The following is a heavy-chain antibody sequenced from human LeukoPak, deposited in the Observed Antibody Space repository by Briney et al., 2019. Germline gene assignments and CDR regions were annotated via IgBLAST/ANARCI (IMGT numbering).Heavy chain of an antibody. J-gene: IGHJ4*02. V-gene: IGHV3-21*01. CDR2: ISSSGSFI. D-gene: IGHD3-10*01. CDR1: EFTFRDYG. CDR3: ARPSTLVRGVIAYFEY. Sequence: GGSLRLSCAASEFTFRDYGMNWVRQAPGRGLEWVSSISSSGSFIYYADSVKGRFTISRDNAKNSLYLQMDSLRAEDTAVYYCARPSTLVRGVIAYFEYWGQGALVTVSS.